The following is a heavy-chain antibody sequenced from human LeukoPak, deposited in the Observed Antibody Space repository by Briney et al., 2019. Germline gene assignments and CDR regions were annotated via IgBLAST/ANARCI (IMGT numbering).Heavy chain of an antibody. CDR2: IKPDGNEK. V-gene: IGHV3-7*01. J-gene: IGHJ4*02. Sequence: PGGSLRLSCAASGFIFSSYCMMWVRQAPGKGLEWVANIKPDGNEKYYVDSVKGRFTISRDNAKNSLYLQMNSLRAEDTAVYYCATGGNVATGRWIFWGQGTLVTVSS. CDR3: ATGGNVATGRWIF. D-gene: IGHD5-12*01. CDR1: GFIFSSYC.